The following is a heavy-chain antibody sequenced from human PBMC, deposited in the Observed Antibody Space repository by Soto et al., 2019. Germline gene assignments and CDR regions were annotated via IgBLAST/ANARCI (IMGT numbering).Heavy chain of an antibody. V-gene: IGHV3-23*01. D-gene: IGHD4-17*01. J-gene: IGHJ5*02. CDR3: AKDSNDYGDVRDVFDP. CDR1: GFTFSSYA. Sequence: HPGGSLRLSCAASGFTFSSYAMSWVRQAPGKGLEWVSGISGSGGSTYYADSVKGRFTISRDNSKNTLYLQMNSLRAEDAAVYYCAKDSNDYGDVRDVFDPWGQGTLVTVSS. CDR2: ISGSGGST.